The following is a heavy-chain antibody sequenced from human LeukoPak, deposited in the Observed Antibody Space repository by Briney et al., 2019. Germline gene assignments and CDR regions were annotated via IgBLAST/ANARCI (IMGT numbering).Heavy chain of an antibody. V-gene: IGHV1-18*01. CDR3: ARTRHYYDSRYFDL. D-gene: IGHD3-22*01. CDR1: GYTFTSYG. J-gene: IGHJ2*01. CDR2: ISAYNGNT. Sequence: ASVKVSCKASGYTFTSYGISWVRQAPGQGLEWMGWISAYNGNTNYAQKPQGRVTMTTDTSTSTAYMELRSLRSDDTAVYYCARTRHYYDSRYFDLWGRGTLVTVSS.